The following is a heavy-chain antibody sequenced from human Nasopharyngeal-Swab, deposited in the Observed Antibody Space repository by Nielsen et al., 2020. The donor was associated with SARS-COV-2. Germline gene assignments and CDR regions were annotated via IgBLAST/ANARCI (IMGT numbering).Heavy chain of an antibody. Sequence: ASVKVSCKASGYSFTSYGISWVRQAPGQGPEWMGWISGYNGKINYAQKLQGRVTMTTDTSTSTAYMELRSLRSDDTAVYYCARMFSGTTGILLLDYYYGMDVWGQGTTVTVSS. V-gene: IGHV1-18*04. D-gene: IGHD1-1*01. J-gene: IGHJ6*02. CDR1: GYSFTSYG. CDR3: ARMFSGTTGILLLDYYYGMDV. CDR2: ISGYNGKI.